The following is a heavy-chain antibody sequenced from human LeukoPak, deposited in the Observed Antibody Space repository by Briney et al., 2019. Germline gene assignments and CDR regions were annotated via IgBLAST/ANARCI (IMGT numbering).Heavy chain of an antibody. V-gene: IGHV3-21*01. CDR3: ARGGIAVAGDDL. D-gene: IGHD6-19*01. J-gene: IGHJ5*02. Sequence: GGSLRLSCAASGFTLSPYGMNWVRQAPGKGLEWVSAISSSSTYIYYADSVKGRFNISRDNSKSTLFLQMNSLRVEDTAVCYCARGGIAVAGDDLWGQGTLVTVSA. CDR2: ISSSSTYI. CDR1: GFTLSPYG.